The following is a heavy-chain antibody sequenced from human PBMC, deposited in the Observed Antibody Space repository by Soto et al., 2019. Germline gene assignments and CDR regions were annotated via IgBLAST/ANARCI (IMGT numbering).Heavy chain of an antibody. CDR2: ISAYNGNT. CDR3: ARFSFITILGVVTPNWFDP. V-gene: IGHV1-18*01. Sequence: GASVKVSCKASGYTFTSYGISWVRQAPGQGLEWMGWISAYNGNTNYAQKLQGRVTMTTDTSTSTAYMEMRSLRSDDTAVYYCARFSFITILGVVTPNWFDPWGQGTLVTVSS. D-gene: IGHD3-3*01. CDR1: GYTFTSYG. J-gene: IGHJ5*02.